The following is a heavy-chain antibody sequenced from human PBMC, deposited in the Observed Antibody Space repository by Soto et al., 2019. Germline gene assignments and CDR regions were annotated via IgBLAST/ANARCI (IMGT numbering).Heavy chain of an antibody. D-gene: IGHD5-18*01. CDR1: GDSVSSDNYY. CDR3: ARDIRGYSRAFDY. CDR2: IYSSGST. Sequence: SETLSLTCTVSGDSVSSDNYYWTWIRQPPGKGLEWIGYIYSSGSTNYNPSLKSRVIISLDTSSNQFSLKLTSVTAADTAVYYCARDIRGYSRAFDYWGQGTLVTVSS. V-gene: IGHV4-61*01. J-gene: IGHJ4*02.